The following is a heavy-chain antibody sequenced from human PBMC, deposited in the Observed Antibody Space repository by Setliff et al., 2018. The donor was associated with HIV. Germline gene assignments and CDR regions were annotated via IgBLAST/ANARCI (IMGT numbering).Heavy chain of an antibody. Sequence: GASVKVSCKASGYTFISYDINWVRQATGQGLEWMGWMNPNIGKTAYAQKFQGRVTMTRNTSISTAYMELSSLRSDDTAVYYCARGLPDCSGGNCYPYRFDYWGQGTLVTVSS. J-gene: IGHJ4*02. D-gene: IGHD2-15*01. V-gene: IGHV1-8*02. CDR2: MNPNIGKT. CDR3: ARGLPDCSGGNCYPYRFDY. CDR1: GYTFISYD.